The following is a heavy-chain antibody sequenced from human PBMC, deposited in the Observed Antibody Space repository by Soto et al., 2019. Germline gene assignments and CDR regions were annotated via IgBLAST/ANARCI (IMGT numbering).Heavy chain of an antibody. Sequence: QVQLVQSGAEVKKPGASVKVSCKASGYTFTSYGINWVRQAPGRGLEWMGWISGYSDNTNYAQRLQGRVTLTTDTAARTAYMELRSLGSDDTAVYYCARNVTRIADSYYGMDVWGQGTTVTVSS. CDR2: ISGYSDNT. D-gene: IGHD2-15*01. CDR1: GYTFTSYG. J-gene: IGHJ6*02. V-gene: IGHV1-18*01. CDR3: ARNVTRIADSYYGMDV.